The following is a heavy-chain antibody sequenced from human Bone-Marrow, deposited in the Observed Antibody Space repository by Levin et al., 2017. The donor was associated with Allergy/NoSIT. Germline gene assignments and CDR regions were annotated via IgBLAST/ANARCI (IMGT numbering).Heavy chain of an antibody. CDR3: ATPLTYCSSTSCPVDV. CDR2: INTNTGNP. Sequence: WASVKVSCKASGYIFTNYAINWVRQAPGQGLEWMGWINTNTGNPTYAQGFTGRFVFSLDTSVSTAYLQISSLKAEDTAVYYCATPLTYCSSTSCPVDVWGKGTTVTVSS. J-gene: IGHJ6*04. D-gene: IGHD2-2*01. V-gene: IGHV7-4-1*02. CDR1: GYIFTNYA.